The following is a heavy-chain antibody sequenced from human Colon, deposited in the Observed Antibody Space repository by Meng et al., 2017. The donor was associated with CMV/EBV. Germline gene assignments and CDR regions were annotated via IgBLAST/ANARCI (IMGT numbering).Heavy chain of an antibody. D-gene: IGHD3-10*01. CDR3: GRGINMGISYYYGMDV. V-gene: IGHV1-69*08. CDR2: VMPNLGTA. CDR1: GLTFSTYS. Sequence: SGLTFSTYSINWVRQAPGQGLEWMGRVMPNLGTANFSEKFQGRVTFTADTTTSTGYMVLSSLTSDDTAVYYCGRGINMGISYYYGMDVWGQGTLVTVSS. J-gene: IGHJ6*02.